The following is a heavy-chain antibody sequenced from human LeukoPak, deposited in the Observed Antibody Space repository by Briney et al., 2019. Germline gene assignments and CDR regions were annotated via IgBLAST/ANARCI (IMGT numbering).Heavy chain of an antibody. Sequence: SETLSLTCTVSGGSISSYYWSWIRQPPGKGLEWIGFIYYSGSTNYKPSLKSRVTISVDTSKNQFSLKLNSVTAADTAVYYCARGLVGLDYWGQGTLVTVSS. CDR2: IYYSGST. J-gene: IGHJ4*02. CDR3: ARGLVGLDY. D-gene: IGHD2-21*01. V-gene: IGHV4-59*01. CDR1: GGSISSYY.